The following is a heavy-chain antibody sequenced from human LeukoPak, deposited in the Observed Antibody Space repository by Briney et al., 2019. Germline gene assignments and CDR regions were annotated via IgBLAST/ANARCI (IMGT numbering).Heavy chain of an antibody. CDR2: IDHSGST. CDR1: GGSFSGYY. V-gene: IGHV4-34*01. CDR3: ARRTLLWFGDSELDS. Sequence: PSETLSLTCAVYGGSFSGYYWSWIRQPPEKGLEWIGEIDHSGSTNYNPSLKSRVTISVDRSKNQFSLNLNSVTAADTAVFYCARRTLLWFGDSELDSWGQGTLVTFSS. J-gene: IGHJ4*02. D-gene: IGHD3-10*01.